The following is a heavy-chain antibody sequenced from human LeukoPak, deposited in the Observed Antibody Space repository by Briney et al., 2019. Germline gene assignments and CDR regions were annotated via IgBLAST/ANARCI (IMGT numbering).Heavy chain of an antibody. J-gene: IGHJ3*01. D-gene: IGHD4-17*01. V-gene: IGHV3-23*01. CDR1: GFTFSNYA. CDR3: AKDPNGDYIGAFDF. Sequence: GGSLRLSCAASGFTFSNYAMIWVRQAPDKGLEWVAAITGSGGGSYYGDSAKGRFTISRDNSKNTLYLHMNSLRAEDTAVYYCAKDPNGDYIGAFDFWGRGTMVTVSS. CDR2: ITGSGGGS.